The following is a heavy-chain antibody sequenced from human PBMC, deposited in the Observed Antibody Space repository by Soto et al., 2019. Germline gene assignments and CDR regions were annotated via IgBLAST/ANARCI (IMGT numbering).Heavy chain of an antibody. CDR2: IYYSGST. V-gene: IGHV4-30-4*01. Sequence: SETLSVTCTVSGGSIISGDYYWSWIRQPPGKGLEWIGYIYYSGSTYYNPSLKSRVTISVDTSKNQFSLKLSSVTAADTAVYYCATLPPRIVVVFTEMPTWGQGILVTVSS. J-gene: IGHJ5*02. D-gene: IGHD2-21*01. CDR1: GGSIISGDYY. CDR3: ATLPPRIVVVFTEMPT.